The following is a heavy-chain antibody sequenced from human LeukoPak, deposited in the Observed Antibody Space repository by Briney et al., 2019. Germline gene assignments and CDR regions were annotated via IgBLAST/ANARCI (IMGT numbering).Heavy chain of an antibody. CDR2: ISGNGGTT. Sequence: GGSLSLSCAASGFTFITYAMSWVRQAPGKGLEWLSTISGNGGTTYYADSVKGRFTISRDNSKNTLYLQMNSLRVEDTAVYYCAQPPPDSSSWLFDYWGQGTLGTVSS. V-gene: IGHV3-23*01. J-gene: IGHJ4*02. CDR3: AQPPPDSSSWLFDY. CDR1: GFTFITYA. D-gene: IGHD6-13*01.